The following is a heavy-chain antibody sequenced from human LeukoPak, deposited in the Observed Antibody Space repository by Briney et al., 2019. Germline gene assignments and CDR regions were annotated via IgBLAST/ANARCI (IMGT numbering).Heavy chain of an antibody. V-gene: IGHV3-20*01. CDR3: PRETGPGWDDAFDI. Sequence: GGSLRLSXAASGFTFDDYGMGWVRQAPGKGLEWVSGINWNGGSTGYADSVKGRSTISRDNAKNSLSLHMNCLTACDTAMFDCPRETGPGWDDAFDIWRQRTMVSVSS. CDR1: GFTFDDYG. D-gene: IGHD1-14*01. CDR2: INWNGGST. J-gene: IGHJ3*02.